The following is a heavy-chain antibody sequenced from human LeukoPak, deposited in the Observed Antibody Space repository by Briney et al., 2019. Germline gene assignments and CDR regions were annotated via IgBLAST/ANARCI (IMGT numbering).Heavy chain of an antibody. D-gene: IGHD5-24*01. Sequence: SCKASGGTFSSYAMSWVRQAPGKGLEWVSAISGSGGSTYYADSVKGRFTISRDNSKNTLYLQMNSLRAEDTAVYYCAKDGYNGARWYYFDYWGQGTWSPSPQ. CDR1: GGTFSSYA. CDR3: AKDGYNGARWYYFDY. J-gene: IGHJ4*02. CDR2: ISGSGGST. V-gene: IGHV3-23*01.